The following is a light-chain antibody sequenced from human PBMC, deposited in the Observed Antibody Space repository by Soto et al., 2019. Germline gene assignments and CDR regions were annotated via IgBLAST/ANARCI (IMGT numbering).Light chain of an antibody. CDR3: CSYAGSYTLWV. J-gene: IGLJ3*02. CDR2: DVS. CDR1: TSDVGGYNY. V-gene: IGLV2-11*01. Sequence: QSALTQPRSVSASPGQSVTISCTGTTSDVGGYNYVSWYQQHPGQAPKLMIYDVSKRPSGVPDRFSGSKSGNTASLTISGLQAEDEADYYCCSYAGSYTLWVFGGGTKVTVL.